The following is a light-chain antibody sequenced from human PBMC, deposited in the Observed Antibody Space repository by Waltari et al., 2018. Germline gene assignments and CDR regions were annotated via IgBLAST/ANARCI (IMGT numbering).Light chain of an antibody. Sequence: EIVMTQSPATLSVSPGERATLSCRASQSVSSNLAWYQQNPGQAPRLLIYGASTRATGIPARFSGSGSGTEFTRTISSLQSEDFAVYYCQQYNNFALTFGGGTKVEIK. CDR2: GAS. V-gene: IGKV3-15*01. CDR3: QQYNNFALT. CDR1: QSVSSN. J-gene: IGKJ4*01.